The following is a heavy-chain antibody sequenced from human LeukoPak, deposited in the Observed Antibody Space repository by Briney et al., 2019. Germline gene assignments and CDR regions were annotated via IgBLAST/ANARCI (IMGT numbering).Heavy chain of an antibody. CDR2: ISTSGNTR. D-gene: IGHD1-7*01. CDR3: ARELSGTTSYYFDY. V-gene: IGHV3-48*03. J-gene: IGHJ4*02. Sequence: GGSLRLSCAASGFTFSSYEMNWVRQAPGKGVEGVSYISTSGNTRYYADSVKGRFTISRDNAKNSLYLQMNSLRVEDTAVYYCARELSGTTSYYFDYWGQGTLVTVSS. CDR1: GFTFSSYE.